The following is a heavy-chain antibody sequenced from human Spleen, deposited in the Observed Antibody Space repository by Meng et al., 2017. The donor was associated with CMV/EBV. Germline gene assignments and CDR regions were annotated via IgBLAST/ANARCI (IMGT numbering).Heavy chain of an antibody. CDR1: GFSLTTSGVG. V-gene: IGHV2-5*01. J-gene: IGHJ4*02. D-gene: IGHD6-6*01. Sequence: SGPTLVKPTQTLTLTCTFSGFSLTTSGVGVGWIRQPPGKAPEWLALIYWSDEKRYSPSLKNRLTITKDTSKNQVVLTMTTMDPVDTATYYCARSLQLSGLDYWGQGTLVTVSS. CDR2: IYWSDEK. CDR3: ARSLQLSGLDY.